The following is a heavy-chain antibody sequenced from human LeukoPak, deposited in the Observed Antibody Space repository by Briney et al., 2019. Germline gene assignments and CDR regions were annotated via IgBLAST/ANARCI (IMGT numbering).Heavy chain of an antibody. V-gene: IGHV3-30*18. CDR2: ISDDESDK. D-gene: IGHD2-15*01. CDR1: GFTFSDYG. CDR3: AKGVVAATNAAYYGMDV. Sequence: AGSLRLSSAASGFTFSDYGMHWLRQAPGQGLEWGAVISDDESDKYYADSVKGRFTISRDNSKNTLCLQMNSLRPEDTAVYYCAKGVVAATNAAYYGMDVWGQGTTVTVSS. J-gene: IGHJ6*02.